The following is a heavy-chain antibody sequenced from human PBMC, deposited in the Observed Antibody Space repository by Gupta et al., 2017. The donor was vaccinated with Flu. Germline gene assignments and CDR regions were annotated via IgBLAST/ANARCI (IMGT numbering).Heavy chain of an antibody. CDR1: GFSFSGSA. D-gene: IGHD2-15*01. Sequence: EVQLVESGGGLVQPGGSLQLSCAASGFSFSGSAMYWVRQGSGNGVEWVAHIRSKVNSYATTYAETVKGRFTISRDDSKNTAYLQMNSLKTEDTAVYYCTRHPSSEVADIGGQNGMDVWGQGTTVTVSS. CDR2: IRSKVNSYAT. V-gene: IGHV3-73*02. J-gene: IGHJ6*02. CDR3: TRHPSSEVADIGGQNGMDV.